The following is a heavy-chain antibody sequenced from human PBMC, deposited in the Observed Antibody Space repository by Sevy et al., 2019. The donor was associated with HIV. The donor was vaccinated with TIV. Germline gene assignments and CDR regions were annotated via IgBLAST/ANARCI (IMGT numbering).Heavy chain of an antibody. CDR3: ARGTLRRGYSYGFYDY. Sequence: GGSLRLSCAASGFTSDGYGMSWVRQAPGKGLEWVSGINWNGGSTGYADSVKGRFTISRDNAKNSLYLQMNSLRAEDTALYYCARGTLRRGYSYGFYDYWGQGTLVTVSS. CDR1: GFTSDGYG. V-gene: IGHV3-20*04. D-gene: IGHD5-18*01. J-gene: IGHJ4*02. CDR2: INWNGGST.